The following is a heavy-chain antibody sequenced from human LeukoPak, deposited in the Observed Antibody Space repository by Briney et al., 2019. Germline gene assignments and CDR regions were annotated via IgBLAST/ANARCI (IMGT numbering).Heavy chain of an antibody. Sequence: PSETLSLTCTVSGGSISGDYWNWIRQPPGKGLEWIGYTSYSGNTDYKPSLRSRVTMSVDTSKNQLSLKLTSPTAADTAVYYCARWHSHGRYFDYWGQGALVTVSS. CDR2: TSYSGNT. J-gene: IGHJ4*02. CDR3: ARWHSHGRYFDY. D-gene: IGHD1-26*01. CDR1: GGSISGDY. V-gene: IGHV4-59*01.